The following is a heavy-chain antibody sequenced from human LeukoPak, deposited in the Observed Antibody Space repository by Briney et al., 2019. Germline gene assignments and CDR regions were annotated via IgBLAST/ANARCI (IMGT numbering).Heavy chain of an antibody. J-gene: IGHJ4*02. CDR3: AGLAVAGYFDY. V-gene: IGHV3-53*01. D-gene: IGHD6-19*01. Sequence: PGGSLRLSCAASGFTFSSNYMSWVRQAPGKGLEWVSVIYSGGSTYYSDPVKGRFTISRDNSKNTLYLQMNSLRAEDTAVYYCAGLAVAGYFDYWGQGTLVTVSS. CDR2: IYSGGST. CDR1: GFTFSSNY.